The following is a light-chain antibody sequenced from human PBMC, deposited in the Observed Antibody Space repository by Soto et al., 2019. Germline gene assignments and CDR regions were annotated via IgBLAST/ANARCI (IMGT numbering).Light chain of an antibody. V-gene: IGLV2-11*01. CDR2: DVR. Sequence: QSALTQPRSVSGSPGQSVTISCTGTSSDVGGYNYVSWYQQHLGKAPKLMIYDVRKRPSGVPDRFSGSKSGNTASLTISGLQAEDEADYYCCSYAGSYTHVFGTGTKVTVL. CDR1: SSDVGGYNY. CDR3: CSYAGSYTHV. J-gene: IGLJ1*01.